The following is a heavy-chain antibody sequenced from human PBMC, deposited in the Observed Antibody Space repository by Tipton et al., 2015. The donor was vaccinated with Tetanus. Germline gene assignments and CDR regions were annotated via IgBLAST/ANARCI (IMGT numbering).Heavy chain of an antibody. V-gene: IGHV3-48*01. CDR3: ARGFGAMDS. J-gene: IGHJ4*02. D-gene: IGHD3-16*01. Sequence: SLRLSCVVSGFTFSDYSMNWVRQAPGKGLEWVSCINSRTLTIYYADSVKGRFTISRANAKNSLYLQMNSLRAEDTAMYYCARGFGAMDSWGQGTLVTVSS. CDR1: GFTFSDYS. CDR2: INSRTLTI.